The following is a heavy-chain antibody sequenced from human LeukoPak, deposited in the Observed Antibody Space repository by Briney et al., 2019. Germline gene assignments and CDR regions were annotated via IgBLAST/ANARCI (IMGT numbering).Heavy chain of an antibody. CDR3: ASGGGIAAQSSYYYMDV. V-gene: IGHV3-30*02. D-gene: IGHD6-13*01. Sequence: PGGSLRLSCAASGFTFSNYGMHWVRQAPGKGLEWVAFIRYDGSNKYYADSVKGRFTISRDNAKNSLYLQMNSLRAEDTAVYYCASGGGIAAQSSYYYMDVWGKGTTVTVSS. J-gene: IGHJ6*03. CDR2: IRYDGSNK. CDR1: GFTFSNYG.